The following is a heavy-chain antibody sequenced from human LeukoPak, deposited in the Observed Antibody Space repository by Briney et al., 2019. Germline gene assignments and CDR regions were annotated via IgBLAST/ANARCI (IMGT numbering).Heavy chain of an antibody. Sequence: SETLSLTCTVSGGSISSGDHYWSWIRQHPGKGLEWIGYIYYSGSTYYNPSLKSRVTISVDTSKNQFSLKLSSVTAADTAVYYCARSSRASWYRPPIDYWGQGTLVTVSS. CDR2: IYYSGST. CDR1: GGSISSGDHY. J-gene: IGHJ4*02. D-gene: IGHD6-13*01. CDR3: ARSSRASWYRPPIDY. V-gene: IGHV4-31*03.